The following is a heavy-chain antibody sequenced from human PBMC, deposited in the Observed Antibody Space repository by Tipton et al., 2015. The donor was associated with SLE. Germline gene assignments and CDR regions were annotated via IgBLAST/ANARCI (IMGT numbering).Heavy chain of an antibody. Sequence: TLSLTCTVSGGSISSGSYYWGWIRQPPGKGLEWIGSIYYSGSTYYNPSLKSRVTISVDTSKNQFSLKLSSVTAADTAVYYCARVDQLLFDYWGQGTLVTVSS. CDR2: IYYSGST. D-gene: IGHD2-2*01. CDR3: ARVDQLLFDY. V-gene: IGHV4-39*07. J-gene: IGHJ4*02. CDR1: GGSISSGSYY.